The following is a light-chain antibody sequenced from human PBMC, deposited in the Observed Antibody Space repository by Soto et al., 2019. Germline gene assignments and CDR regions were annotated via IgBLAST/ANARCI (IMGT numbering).Light chain of an antibody. CDR2: DAS. J-gene: IGKJ5*01. Sequence: EVVMRQSPATLSVSPGAGATLSCRASQSVSSYLAWYQQKPGQAPRLLIYDASNRATGIPARFSGSGSGTDFTLTISSLEPEDFAVYYCQQRNNWPPLTFGQGTRLEIK. CDR1: QSVSSY. CDR3: QQRNNWPPLT. V-gene: IGKV3-11*01.